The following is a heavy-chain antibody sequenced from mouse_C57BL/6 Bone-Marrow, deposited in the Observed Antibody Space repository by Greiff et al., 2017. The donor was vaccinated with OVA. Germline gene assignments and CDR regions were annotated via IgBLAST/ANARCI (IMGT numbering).Heavy chain of an antibody. CDR3: ARDGNYYGSSSYWYFDV. Sequence: EVKLMESGGGLVQSGRSLRLSCATSGFTFSDFYMEWVRQAPGKGLEWIAASRNKANDYTTEYSASVKGRFIVSRDTSQSILYLQMNALRAEDTAIYYCARDGNYYGSSSYWYFDVWGTGTTVTVSS. V-gene: IGHV7-1*01. D-gene: IGHD1-1*01. CDR1: GFTFSDFY. J-gene: IGHJ1*03. CDR2: SRNKANDYTT.